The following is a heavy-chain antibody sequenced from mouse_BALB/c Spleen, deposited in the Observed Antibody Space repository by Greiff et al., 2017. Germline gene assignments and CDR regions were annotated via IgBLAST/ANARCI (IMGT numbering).Heavy chain of an antibody. Sequence: EVQVVESGGGLVKPGGSLKLSCAASGFTFSSYAMSWVRQTPEKRLEWVASISSGGSTYYPDSVKGRFTISRDNARNILYLQMSSLRSEDTAMYYCARGGEYDYDVEAMDYWGQGTSVTVSS. D-gene: IGHD2-4*01. CDR3: ARGGEYDYDVEAMDY. V-gene: IGHV5-6-5*01. CDR2: ISSGGST. CDR1: GFTFSSYA. J-gene: IGHJ4*01.